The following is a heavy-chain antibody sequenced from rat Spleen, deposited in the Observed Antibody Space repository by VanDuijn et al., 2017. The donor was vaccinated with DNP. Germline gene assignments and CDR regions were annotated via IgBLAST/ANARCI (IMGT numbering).Heavy chain of an antibody. CDR1: GYSITSNY. J-gene: IGHJ2*01. CDR3: ARWTRYFDY. Sequence: QLQESGPGLVKPSQSLSLTCSVTGYSITSNYWAWIRKFPGNKMEWIGYINYSGSTGYNPSLKSRISITRDTSKNQFFLQLNSVTTEDTATYYCARWTRYFDYWGQGVMVTVSS. CDR2: INYSGST. D-gene: IGHD1-7*01. V-gene: IGHV3-1*01.